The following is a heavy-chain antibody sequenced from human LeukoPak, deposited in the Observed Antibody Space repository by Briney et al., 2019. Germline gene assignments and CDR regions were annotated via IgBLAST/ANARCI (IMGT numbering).Heavy chain of an antibody. V-gene: IGHV4-38-2*01. Sequence: SETLSLTCAVSGYSISSGYYWGWIRQPPGKGLEWIGSIYHSGSTYYNPSLKSRVTISVDTSKHQFSLKLSSVTAADTAVYYCARTYSSSSFFDYWGQGTLVTVSS. J-gene: IGHJ4*02. D-gene: IGHD6-6*01. CDR1: GYSISSGYY. CDR2: IYHSGST. CDR3: ARTYSSSSFFDY.